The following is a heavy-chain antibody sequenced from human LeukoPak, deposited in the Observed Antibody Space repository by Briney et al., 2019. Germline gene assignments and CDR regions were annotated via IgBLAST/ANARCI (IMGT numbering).Heavy chain of an antibody. Sequence: GGSLRLSCAASGFTFSNNAMSWVRQAPGKGLEWVSATSTSGGSAYYADSVKGRFTISRDNSKNTLYLQVDSLRADDTAVYYCARYSGSYYYPPAWDLWGQGTLVTVSS. CDR2: TSTSGGSA. J-gene: IGHJ4*02. CDR1: GFTFSNNA. CDR3: ARYSGSYYYPPAWDL. D-gene: IGHD1-26*01. V-gene: IGHV3-23*01.